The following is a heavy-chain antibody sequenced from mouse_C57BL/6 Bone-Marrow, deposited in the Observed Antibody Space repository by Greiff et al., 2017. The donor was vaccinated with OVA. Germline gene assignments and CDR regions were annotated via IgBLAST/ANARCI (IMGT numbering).Heavy chain of an antibody. J-gene: IGHJ4*01. V-gene: IGHV3-6*01. CDR2: ISYDGSN. CDR3: ARDGMMVTTKGMDY. Sequence: EVKLVESGPGLVKPSQSLSLTCSVTGYSITSGYYWNWIRQFPGNKLEWMGYISYDGSNNYNPSLKNRISITRDTSKNQFFLKLNSVTTEDTAAYYCARDGMMVTTKGMDYWGQGTSVTVSS. CDR1: GYSITSGYY. D-gene: IGHD2-3*01.